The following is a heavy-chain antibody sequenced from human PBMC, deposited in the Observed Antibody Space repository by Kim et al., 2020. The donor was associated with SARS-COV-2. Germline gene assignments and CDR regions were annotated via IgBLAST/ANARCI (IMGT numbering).Heavy chain of an antibody. Sequence: ASVKVSCKTSGYDFSRNAISWMRQAPGQGLEWVGWINTYNFNTRYAQKFQGRVIMTTDTATTTAHMELRSLTSDDTAVYYCARRLTDYGGVDYWGQGTLV. CDR2: INTYNFNT. CDR1: GYDFSRNA. J-gene: IGHJ4*02. CDR3: ARRLTDYGGVDY. D-gene: IGHD2-21*01. V-gene: IGHV1-18*04.